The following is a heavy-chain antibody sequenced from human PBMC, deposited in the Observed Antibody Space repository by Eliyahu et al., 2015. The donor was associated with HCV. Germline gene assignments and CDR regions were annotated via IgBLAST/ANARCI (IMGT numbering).Heavy chain of an antibody. D-gene: IGHD5-18*01. V-gene: IGHV4-34*01. J-gene: IGHJ4*02. CDR2: ISHTGNT. CDR3: GYSYSYQPGAGY. Sequence: QVQLQQWGAGLLKPSETLSLTCAVYGESFSGHYWSWIRQPPGKGLEWIGEISHTGNTNYNPSLKSRVTISVDTSKNQFSLKLSSVTAADTAVYYCGYSYSYQPGAGYWGQGTLVTVSS. CDR1: GESFSGHY.